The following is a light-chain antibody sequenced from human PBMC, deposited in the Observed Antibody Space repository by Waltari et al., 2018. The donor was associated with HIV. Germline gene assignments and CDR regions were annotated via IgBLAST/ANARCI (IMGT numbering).Light chain of an antibody. J-gene: IGLJ2*01. CDR2: DTS. CDR1: TGAVTSGHY. CDR3: LLSYSGARPVV. Sequence: QAVVTQEPSLTVSPGGTVTPTCGSSTGAVTSGHYPYWFQQKPGQAPRTLIYDTSNKHSWTPARFSASLLGGKAALTLSGAQPEDGAEYYCLLSYSGARPVVFGGGTKLTVL. V-gene: IGLV7-46*01.